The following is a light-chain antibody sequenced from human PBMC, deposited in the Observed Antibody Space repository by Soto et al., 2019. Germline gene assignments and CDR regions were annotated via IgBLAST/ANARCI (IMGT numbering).Light chain of an antibody. J-gene: IGKJ1*01. CDR1: QSVSSN. CDR3: QQYTNWPQT. CDR2: GAS. V-gene: IGKV3-15*01. Sequence: EIVMTQSPATLSVSPGERATLSCRASQSVSSNLAWYQQKPGQAPRLLIYGASARATGIPARFSGSGSGTEFTLTISSLQSEDLAVDYSQQYTNWPQTFGQGTKVEIK.